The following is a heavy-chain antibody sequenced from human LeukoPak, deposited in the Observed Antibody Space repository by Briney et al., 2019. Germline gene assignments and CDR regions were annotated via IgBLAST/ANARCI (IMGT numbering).Heavy chain of an antibody. CDR1: GGSISSNY. D-gene: IGHD3-22*01. CDR2: IYTSGSS. CDR3: ARGDSRGSNWFAP. J-gene: IGHJ5*02. V-gene: IGHV4-59*01. Sequence: PSETLSLTCTVSGGSISSNYWSWIRQPSGGGVEWIGYIYTSGSSNYNPSLKSRVTISVDTCKNQLSLKLRSVTAADTAVYYCARGDSRGSNWFAPWGQGPLVTVSS.